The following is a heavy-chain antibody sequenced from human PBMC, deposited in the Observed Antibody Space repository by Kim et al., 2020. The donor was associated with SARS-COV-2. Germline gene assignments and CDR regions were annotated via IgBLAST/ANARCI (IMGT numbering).Heavy chain of an antibody. CDR2: IYHSGST. D-gene: IGHD6-13*01. V-gene: IGHV4-4*02. CDR3: ARDHSSSWSLPFDY. J-gene: IGHJ4*02. Sequence: SETLSLTCAVSGGSISSSNWWSWVRQPPGKGLEWIGEIYHSGSTNYNPSLKSRVTISVDKSKNQFSLKLSSVTAADTAVYYCARDHSSSWSLPFDYWGQGTLVTVSS. CDR1: GGSISSSNW.